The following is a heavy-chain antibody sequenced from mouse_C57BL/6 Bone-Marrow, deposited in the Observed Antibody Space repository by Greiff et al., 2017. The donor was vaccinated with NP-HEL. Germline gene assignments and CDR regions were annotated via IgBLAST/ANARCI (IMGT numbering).Heavy chain of an antibody. V-gene: IGHV14-4*01. CDR1: GFNIKDDY. Sequence: EVKLQESGAELVRPGASVKLSCTASGFNIKDDYMHWVKQRPEQGLEWIGWIDPENGDTEYASKFQGKATITADTSSNTAYLQLSSLTSEDTAVYYCTLYYYGSSPYYFDYWGQGTTLTVSS. CDR2: IDPENGDT. J-gene: IGHJ2*01. CDR3: TLYYYGSSPYYFDY. D-gene: IGHD1-1*01.